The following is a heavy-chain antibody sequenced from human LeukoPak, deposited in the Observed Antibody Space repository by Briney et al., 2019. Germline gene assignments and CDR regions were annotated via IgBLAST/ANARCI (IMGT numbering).Heavy chain of an antibody. V-gene: IGHV3-30-3*01. Sequence: PGGSLRLSCAASGFIFSNYAMHWVRQAPGKGLEWVAVISYDGSNKYYADSVKGRFTISRDNSKNTPFLQMNSLRTEDTAVYYCARDLDSSSWYILWFDPWGQGTLVTVSS. CDR2: ISYDGSNK. CDR3: ARDLDSSSWYILWFDP. J-gene: IGHJ5*02. D-gene: IGHD6-13*01. CDR1: GFIFSNYA.